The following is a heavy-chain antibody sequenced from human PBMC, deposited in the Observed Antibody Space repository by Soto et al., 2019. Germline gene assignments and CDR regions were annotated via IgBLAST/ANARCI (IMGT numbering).Heavy chain of an antibody. V-gene: IGHV3-30-3*01. CDR2: ISYDGSNK. CDR1: GFTFSSYA. J-gene: IGHJ4*02. Sequence: PGGSLRLSCAASGFTFSSYAMHWVRQAPGKGLEWVAVISYDGSNKYYADSVKGRFTISRDNSKNTLYLQMNSLRAEDTAVYYCARKMDYYDSSGFVYYCGEGTLVTVSP. CDR3: ARKMDYYDSSGFVYY. D-gene: IGHD3-22*01.